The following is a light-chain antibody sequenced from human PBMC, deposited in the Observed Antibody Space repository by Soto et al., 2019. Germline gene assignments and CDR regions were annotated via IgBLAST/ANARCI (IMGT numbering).Light chain of an antibody. CDR1: SLDVGASNY. V-gene: IGLV2-14*03. J-gene: IGLJ1*01. CDR2: DVG. CDR3: NAYTSSTTYV. Sequence: QSALTQPASVSGSPGQSITISCTGTSLDVGASNYVSWFQQHPGSTPKLILYDVGDRPSGVSNRFSGSKSGNTASLTISGLHAEDEADYYCNAYTSSTTYVFGAGTKLTVL.